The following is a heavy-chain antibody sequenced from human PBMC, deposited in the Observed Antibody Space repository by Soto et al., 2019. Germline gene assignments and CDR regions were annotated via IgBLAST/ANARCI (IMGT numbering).Heavy chain of an antibody. CDR1: GFTFSSYA. V-gene: IGHV3-23*01. J-gene: IGHJ6*02. CDR2: ISGIFGST. CDR3: AXDPAEVATIHYYYGMDD. Sequence: PGGSLRLSCAASGFTFSSYAMIWVRQAPVNGLEFVSAISGIFGSTYYADSVKGRFTISRYNSKNTLYLQMNSLRADYTAVYYCAXDPAEVATIHYYYGMDDWGQGTTVTVSS. D-gene: IGHD5-12*01.